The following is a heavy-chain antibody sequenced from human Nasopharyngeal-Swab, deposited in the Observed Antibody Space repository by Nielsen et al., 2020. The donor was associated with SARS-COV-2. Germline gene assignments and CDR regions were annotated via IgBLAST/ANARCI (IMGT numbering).Heavy chain of an antibody. Sequence: VRQMPGKGLEWVANIKQDGSEKYYVDSVKGRFAISRDNAKNSLYLQMNSLRAEDTAVYYCARVGSSGWYSGGYFDYWGQGTLVTVSS. CDR3: ARVGSSGWYSGGYFDY. CDR2: IKQDGSEK. J-gene: IGHJ4*02. D-gene: IGHD6-19*01. V-gene: IGHV3-7*05.